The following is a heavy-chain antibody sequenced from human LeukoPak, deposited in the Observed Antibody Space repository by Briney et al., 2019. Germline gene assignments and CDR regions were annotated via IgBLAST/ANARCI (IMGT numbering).Heavy chain of an antibody. CDR3: ARVVVRGVIID. CDR2: IYTSGST. D-gene: IGHD3-10*01. J-gene: IGHJ4*02. Sequence: SETLSLTCTVPGGSISSGSYYWSWIRQPAGKGLEWIGRIYTSGSTNYNPSLKSRVTISVDTSKNQFSLKLSSVTAADTAVYYCARVVVRGVIIDWGQGTLVTVSS. CDR1: GGSISSGSYY. V-gene: IGHV4-61*02.